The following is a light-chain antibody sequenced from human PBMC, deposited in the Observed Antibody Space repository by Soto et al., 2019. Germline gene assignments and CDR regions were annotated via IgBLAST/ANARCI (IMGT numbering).Light chain of an antibody. J-gene: IGLJ1*01. CDR1: SSDVGGYNY. V-gene: IGLV2-8*01. CDR3: SSYAGSNNWN. Sequence: QSALTQPPSASGSPGQSVTISCTGTSSDVGGYNYVSWYQQHPGKAPKLMIYEVSKRPSGVPDRFSGSKSGNKASLTVSGLQAEDEADYYCSSYAGSNNWNFGTGTKLTVL. CDR2: EVS.